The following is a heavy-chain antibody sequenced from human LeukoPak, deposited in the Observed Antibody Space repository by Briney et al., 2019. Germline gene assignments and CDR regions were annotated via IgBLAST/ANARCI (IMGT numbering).Heavy chain of an antibody. J-gene: IGHJ4*02. CDR3: ARGGDTAETAFDY. CDR1: GFTFSSYD. V-gene: IGHV3-48*03. CDR2: ISSRAKSI. D-gene: IGHD2-21*02. Sequence: GGSLRLSCAASGFTFSSYDMNWVRQAPGKGLEWVSYISSRAKSIYYADSVKGRFAISRDNSKNTIYLQLNSLRADDTALYYCARGGDTAETAFDYWGQGTLVTVSS.